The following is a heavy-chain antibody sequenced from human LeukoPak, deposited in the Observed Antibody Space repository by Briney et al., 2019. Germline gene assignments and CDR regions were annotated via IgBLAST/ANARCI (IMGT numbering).Heavy chain of an antibody. D-gene: IGHD4-17*01. CDR3: AREDTVDAFDI. CDR1: GFTFSSYE. CDR2: ISRSGSTK. V-gene: IGHV3-48*03. Sequence: PGGSLRLSCAASGFTFSSYEMNWVRQAPGKGLEGVSYISRSGSTKDYADSVKGRFTISRDNAKNSLYLQMNSLRVEDTAVYLCAREDTVDAFDIWGQGTMVTVSS. J-gene: IGHJ3*02.